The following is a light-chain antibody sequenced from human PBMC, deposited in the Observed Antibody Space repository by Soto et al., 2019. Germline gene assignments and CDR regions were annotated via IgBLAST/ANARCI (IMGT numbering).Light chain of an antibody. Sequence: DIQMTQSPSTLSASVEDRVIITCRASQSISNHLNWYQQKPGKAPKLLIFAASSLQSGVPSRFSGSGFGTEFTLTITSLQPDDFATYYCQQYNSYSTFGPATFGQGTKVDIK. CDR2: AAS. V-gene: IGKV1-39*01. CDR3: QQYNSYSTFGPAT. CDR1: QSISNH. J-gene: IGKJ1*01.